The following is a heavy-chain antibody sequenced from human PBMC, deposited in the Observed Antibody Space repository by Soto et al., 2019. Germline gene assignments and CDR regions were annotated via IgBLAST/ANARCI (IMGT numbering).Heavy chain of an antibody. CDR1: GDSVTSGSYY. Sequence: TLETLSLTCIVSGDSVTSGSYYWTWLRQPPGKGLEWIGYISYTGRTKYNPSLQSRVTISVDTSKNDFSLNLSSVTAADTAVYFCAREWGLLPYYVMNVWGHGTAVTVSS. J-gene: IGHJ6*02. V-gene: IGHV4-61*03. CDR3: AREWGLLPYYVMNV. D-gene: IGHD7-27*01. CDR2: ISYTGRT.